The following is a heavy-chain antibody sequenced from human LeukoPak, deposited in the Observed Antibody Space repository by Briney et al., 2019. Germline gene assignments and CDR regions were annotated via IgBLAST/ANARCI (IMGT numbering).Heavy chain of an antibody. D-gene: IGHD2-2*01. CDR1: GYTFTSYG. CDR2: ISAYNGNT. CDR3: ERTKKIVVVQAASDWFDP. J-gene: IGHJ5*02. V-gene: IGHV1-18*01. Sequence: ASVKVSCKASGYTFTSYGISWVRQALGQGLEWMGWISAYNGNTNYAQKLQGRVTMTTDTSTSTAYMELRSLRSDDTAVYYCERTKKIVVVQAASDWFDPWGQGTLVTVSS.